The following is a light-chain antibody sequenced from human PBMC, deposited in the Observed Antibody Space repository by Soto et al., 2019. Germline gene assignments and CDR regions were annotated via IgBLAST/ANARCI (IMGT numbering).Light chain of an antibody. CDR3: GSWDSSLSAYV. CDR1: SXNLGSNS. J-gene: IGLJ1*01. V-gene: IGLV1-51*01. Sequence: QSVLTQPPSASGTPGQRVTISCSGSSXNLGSNSVSWYQHLPGAAPKLLIYTNERPSGIPDRFSGSKSGTSATLGITGFQTGDEADYYCGSWDSSLSAYVFGTGTKVTVL. CDR2: TN.